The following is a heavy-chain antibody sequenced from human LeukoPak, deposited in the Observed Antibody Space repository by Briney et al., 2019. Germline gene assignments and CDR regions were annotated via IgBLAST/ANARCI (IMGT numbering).Heavy chain of an antibody. CDR1: GFTFSSYG. D-gene: IGHD1-26*01. Sequence: GGSLRLSCAASGFTFSSYGMHWVRQAPGKGLVWVSHINTDGSSTNYADSVKGRFTISRDNSKNTLYLQMNSLRAEDTAVYYCAKEIVGATKSYFDYWGQGTLVTVSS. CDR3: AKEIVGATKSYFDY. V-gene: IGHV3-74*01. J-gene: IGHJ4*02. CDR2: INTDGSST.